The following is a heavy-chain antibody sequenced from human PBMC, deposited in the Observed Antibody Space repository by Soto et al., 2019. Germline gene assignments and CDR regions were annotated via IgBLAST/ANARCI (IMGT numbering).Heavy chain of an antibody. Sequence: GGSLRLSCAASGSSLRSYAVTWVRQVPGKGLEWVSVISGTAESIYYVDSVKGRFTISRDNSRNTVYLKMNFLRAEDTALYYCAKLPIIRGNALDLWGQGTMVTVSS. J-gene: IGHJ3*01. CDR3: AKLPIIRGNALDL. V-gene: IGHV3-23*01. CDR1: GSSLRSYA. D-gene: IGHD3-10*01. CDR2: ISGTAESI.